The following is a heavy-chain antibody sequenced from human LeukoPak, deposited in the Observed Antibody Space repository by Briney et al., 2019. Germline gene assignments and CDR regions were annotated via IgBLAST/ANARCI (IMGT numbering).Heavy chain of an antibody. CDR1: GGTFSSYA. D-gene: IGHD4-17*01. V-gene: IGHV1-69*13. Sequence: SVKVSCKASGGTFSSYAISWVRQAPGQGLEWMEGIIPIFGTANYAQKFQGRVTITADESTSTAYMELSSLRSEDTAVYYCARGTTVTPYYFDYWGQGALVTVSS. J-gene: IGHJ4*02. CDR2: IIPIFGTA. CDR3: ARGTTVTPYYFDY.